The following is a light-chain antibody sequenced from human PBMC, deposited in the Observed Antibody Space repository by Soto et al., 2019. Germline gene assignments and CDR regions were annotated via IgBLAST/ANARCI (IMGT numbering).Light chain of an antibody. Sequence: QSALTQPRSVSESPGQSVTISCTGTSSDVGNYNSVSWYQQHPGKAPKLIIYDVRKQPSGVPDRFSGSKSGNTASLTISGLQAEDEADYYCCSYAGSHTYVFGTGTKLTVL. V-gene: IGLV2-11*01. CDR2: DVR. CDR1: SSDVGNYNS. CDR3: CSYAGSHTYV. J-gene: IGLJ1*01.